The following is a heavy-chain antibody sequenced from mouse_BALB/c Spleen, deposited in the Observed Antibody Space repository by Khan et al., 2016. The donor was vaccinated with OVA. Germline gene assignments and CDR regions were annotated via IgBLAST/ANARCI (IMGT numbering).Heavy chain of an antibody. Sequence: QVQLQQPGAELVRPGASVKLSCKASGYTFTSYWMNWVRQRPRQGLEWIGKINPSDSESHYNQMFKDQATLTVDKSSGTAYMQLSSLTSEDSAVYYCARREKYGYDPSWFAYWGQGTLVTVSA. D-gene: IGHD2-2*01. CDR3: ARREKYGYDPSWFAY. J-gene: IGHJ3*01. CDR2: INPSDSES. CDR1: GYTFTSYW. V-gene: IGHV1-52*01.